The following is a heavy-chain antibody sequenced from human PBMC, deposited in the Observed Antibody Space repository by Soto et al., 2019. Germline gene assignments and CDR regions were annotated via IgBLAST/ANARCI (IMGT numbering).Heavy chain of an antibody. CDR3: MRRYNWDDNYFDT. J-gene: IGHJ5*02. D-gene: IGHD1-20*01. V-gene: IGHV4-39*01. CDR1: GASISVHSYY. Sequence: LSLTCTVSGASISVHSYYWTWIRQPPGKGLEWIGSSYYSGTTYFNPSLKSRATISVDTSKNQFSLRLTSVTAADTAIYYCMRRYNWDDNYFDTWGPGALVIGSS. CDR2: SYYSGTT.